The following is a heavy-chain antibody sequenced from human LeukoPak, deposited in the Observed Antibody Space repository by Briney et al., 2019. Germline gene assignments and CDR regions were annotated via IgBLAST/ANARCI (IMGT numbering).Heavy chain of an antibody. D-gene: IGHD6-6*01. CDR2: INPNTGGA. V-gene: IGHV1-2*02. CDR3: ARGRPSAEPPDH. Sequence: ASVKVSCKASGYTFSDYYIHWVRQAPGQGLEYMGWINPNTGGASYAQKFRVRVTMTRDTSSSTVYMQLSTLTSDDTAVYSCARGRPSAEPPDHWGQGTLVAVSS. CDR1: GYTFSDYY. J-gene: IGHJ4*02.